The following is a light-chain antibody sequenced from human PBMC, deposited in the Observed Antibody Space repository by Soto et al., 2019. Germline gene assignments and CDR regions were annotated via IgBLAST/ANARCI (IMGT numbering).Light chain of an antibody. CDR3: QQYHNWPRT. CDR1: QSVNSN. V-gene: IGKV3-15*01. Sequence: IVRTQAPATLWLSPGERATLYCRASQSVNSNLAWYQQKAAQAPRLIIYGTSTRATGIPARFSGSGSGTDFTITISRLYFADFAVYYCQQYHNWPRTLGQGTKVDNK. J-gene: IGKJ1*01. CDR2: GTS.